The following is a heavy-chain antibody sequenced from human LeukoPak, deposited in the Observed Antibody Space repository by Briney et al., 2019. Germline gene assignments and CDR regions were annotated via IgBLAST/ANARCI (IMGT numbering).Heavy chain of an antibody. CDR1: GDSVSNKNTA. J-gene: IGHJ4*02. CDR3: ASSDCSGGSCHFDY. V-gene: IGHV6-1*01. CDR2: TYYRSKWYN. D-gene: IGHD2-15*01. Sequence: SQTLSLTCAISGDSVSNKNTAWNWIRQSPSRGLEWLGRTYYRSKWYNGYAVSVKSRITINPDTSKNQFSLQLNSVTPEDTAVYYCASSDCSGGSCHFDYWGQGTLVTVSS.